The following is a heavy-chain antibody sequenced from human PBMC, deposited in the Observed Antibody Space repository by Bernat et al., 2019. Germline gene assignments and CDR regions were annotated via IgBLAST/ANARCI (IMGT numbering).Heavy chain of an antibody. V-gene: IGHV3-33*01. D-gene: IGHD2-15*01. J-gene: IGHJ5*02. CDR3: ARDPQRVRRVVVAALSSGWFDP. Sequence: QVQLVESGGGVVQPGRSLRLSCAASGFTFSSYGMHWVRQAPGKGLEWVAVIWYDGSNKYYADSVKGRFTISRDNSKNTLYLQMNSLRAEDTAVYYCARDPQRVRRVVVAALSSGWFDPWGQGTLVTVSS. CDR1: GFTFSSYG. CDR2: IWYDGSNK.